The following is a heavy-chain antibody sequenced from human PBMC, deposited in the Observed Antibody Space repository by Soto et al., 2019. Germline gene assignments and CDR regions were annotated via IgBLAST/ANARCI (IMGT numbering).Heavy chain of an antibody. CDR3: AKVSSSWYAGFFDL. CDR1: GFTFSSHA. D-gene: IGHD6-13*01. J-gene: IGHJ4*02. V-gene: IGHV3-23*01. Sequence: EVQLLESGGGLVQPGRSLRLSCTGSGFTFSSHAMTWVRQAPVKGLEWVSGLSDSGDSIYYADSVKGRFTIYRDNSMNTLYLQMNTLRVEDTAVYYCAKVSSSWYAGFFDLWGQGTLVTVSS. CDR2: LSDSGDSI.